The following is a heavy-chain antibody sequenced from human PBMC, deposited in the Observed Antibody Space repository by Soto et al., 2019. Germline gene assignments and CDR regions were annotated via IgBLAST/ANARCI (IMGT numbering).Heavy chain of an antibody. CDR3: ARDGYSSGRRTIDY. J-gene: IGHJ4*02. CDR1: GYTFTTYA. Sequence: QVQLVQSGAEVKKPGAAVKLSCKTSGYTFTTYALHWMRQAPGQRLEWMGWINVGIGDTKYSQRFQGRITITRDTSASTAYMDLTGLRSEDTAVYYCARDGYSSGRRTIDYWGQGTLVTVSS. V-gene: IGHV1-3*01. D-gene: IGHD6-19*01. CDR2: INVGIGDT.